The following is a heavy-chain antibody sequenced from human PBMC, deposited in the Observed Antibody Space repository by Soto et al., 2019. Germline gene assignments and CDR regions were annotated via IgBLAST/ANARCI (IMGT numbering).Heavy chain of an antibody. V-gene: IGHV1-2*02. J-gene: IGHJ6*02. Sequence: ASVKVSCQASGYTFTGYYMHWVRQAPGHGLEWMGWINPNSGGTNYAQKFQGRVTVTRDTSISTAYMELSRLRSDDTAVYYCARGGVVVPADYYYYYGMDVWGQGTTVTVSS. CDR3: ARGGVVVPADYYYYYGMDV. CDR2: INPNSGGT. CDR1: GYTFTGYY. D-gene: IGHD2-2*01.